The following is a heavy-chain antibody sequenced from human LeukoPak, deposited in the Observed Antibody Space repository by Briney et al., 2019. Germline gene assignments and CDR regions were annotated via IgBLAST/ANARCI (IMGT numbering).Heavy chain of an antibody. CDR2: LSGNGGGT. V-gene: IGHV3-23*01. D-gene: IGHD6-13*01. CDR3: AKGSSWNN. J-gene: IGHJ4*02. CDR1: GFTFSNFA. Sequence: TGGSLRLSCTASGFTFSNFAMSWVRQAPGKGLEWLSNLSGNGGGTSYADSVKGRFTISRDNSKNTLYLQMNSLRAEDTAVYYCAKGSSWNNWGQGTLVTVSS.